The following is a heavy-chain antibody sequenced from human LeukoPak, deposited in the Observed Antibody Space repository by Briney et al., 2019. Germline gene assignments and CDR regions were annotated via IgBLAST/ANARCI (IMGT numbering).Heavy chain of an antibody. Sequence: SETLSLTCAVSGYSISSGYYWGWIRQPPGKGLEWIGSIHHGGSTYYDPSLKSRVTISLGTSKDQLSLKVRSVTAADTAVYYCARDRSPYGDYMFDFWGQGTLVTVSS. J-gene: IGHJ4*02. CDR3: ARDRSPYGDYMFDF. CDR1: GYSISSGYY. V-gene: IGHV4-38-2*02. CDR2: IHHGGST. D-gene: IGHD4-17*01.